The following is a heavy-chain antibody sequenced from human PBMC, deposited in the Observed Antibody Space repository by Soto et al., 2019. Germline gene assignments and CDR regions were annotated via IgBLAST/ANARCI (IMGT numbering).Heavy chain of an antibody. D-gene: IGHD5-18*01. V-gene: IGHV3-30-3*01. CDR3: ARERLGVYSYGPSYYYGMDV. Sequence: PGWSLRLACAASGFTFISYAMQWVRQAPGKGLEWVAVISYDGSNKYYADSVKGRFTISRDNSKNTLYLQMNSLRAEDTAVYYCARERLGVYSYGPSYYYGMDVWGQGTTVTVS. CDR1: GFTFISYA. J-gene: IGHJ6*02. CDR2: ISYDGSNK.